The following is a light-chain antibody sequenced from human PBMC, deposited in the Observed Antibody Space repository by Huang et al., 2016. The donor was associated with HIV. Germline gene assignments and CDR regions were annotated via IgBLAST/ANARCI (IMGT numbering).Light chain of an antibody. J-gene: IGKJ3*01. CDR2: GAA. V-gene: IGKV1-39*01. CDR1: QSVTKY. Sequence: DIQMTQSPSSLSASVGDRGTITCRATQSVTKYLNWYQRKPGKAPTLLIYGAASLQTGVPSRFSGSGAGTDFTLTISSLQPEDFATYYCQQSSSPPPTFGPGTKVDIK. CDR3: QQSSSPPPT.